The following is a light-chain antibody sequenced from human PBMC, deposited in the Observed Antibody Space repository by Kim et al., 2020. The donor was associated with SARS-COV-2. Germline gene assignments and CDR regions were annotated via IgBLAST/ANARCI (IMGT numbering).Light chain of an antibody. J-gene: IGKJ2*01. Sequence: DIQMTQSPSTLSASVGDRVTITCRASQSISNWLAWYQQKPGKAPKLLIYDASSLETGVPSRFSGSGSGTEFTLTISSLQPDDFATYYCLQYYSFTRTVGQGTKLEI. CDR3: LQYYSFTRT. V-gene: IGKV1-5*01. CDR1: QSISNW. CDR2: DAS.